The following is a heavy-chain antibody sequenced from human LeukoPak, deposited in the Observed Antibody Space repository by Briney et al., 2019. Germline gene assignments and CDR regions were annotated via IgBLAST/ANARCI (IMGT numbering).Heavy chain of an antibody. CDR3: ARVNRYYDSSGLDY. J-gene: IGHJ4*02. CDR2: IYYSGST. Sequence: SQTLSLTCTVSGGSISSGGYYWSWIRQHPGKGLEWIGYIYYSGSTYYNPSLKRRVTISVDTSKNQFSLKLSSVTAADTAVYYCARVNRYYDSSGLDYWGQGTLVTVSS. CDR1: GGSISSGGYY. V-gene: IGHV4-31*03. D-gene: IGHD3-22*01.